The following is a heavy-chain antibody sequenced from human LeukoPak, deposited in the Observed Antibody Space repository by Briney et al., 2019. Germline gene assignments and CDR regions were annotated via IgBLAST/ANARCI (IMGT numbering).Heavy chain of an antibody. V-gene: IGHV4-34*01. J-gene: IGHJ5*02. CDR2: INHSGST. CDR3: ARGRLDCSGGSCYSPGFDP. D-gene: IGHD2-15*01. CDR1: GGSFSGYY. Sequence: SETLSLTCAVYGGSFSGYYWSWIRQPPGKGLEWIGEINHSGSTNYNPSLKSRVTISVDTSKNQFSLKLSSVTAADTAVYYCARGRLDCSGGSCYSPGFDPWGQGTLVTVSS.